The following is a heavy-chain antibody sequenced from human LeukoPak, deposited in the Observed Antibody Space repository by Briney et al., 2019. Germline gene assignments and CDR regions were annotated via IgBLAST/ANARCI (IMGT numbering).Heavy chain of an antibody. J-gene: IGHJ4*02. CDR1: GFTFSSYA. CDR2: ISGSGGST. Sequence: GGSLRLSCAASGFTFSSYAMTWVRHAPGKGLEWISLISGSGGSTSYADSVKGRFTISRDNSKNTLYLQMNSLRAEDTALYYCARGFVLGAAKNYFDYWGQGALVTVSS. D-gene: IGHD2-21*02. V-gene: IGHV3-23*01. CDR3: ARGFVLGAAKNYFDY.